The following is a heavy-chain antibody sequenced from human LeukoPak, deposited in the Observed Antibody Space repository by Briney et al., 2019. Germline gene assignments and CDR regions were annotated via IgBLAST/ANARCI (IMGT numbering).Heavy chain of an antibody. CDR3: ARSSGGVPSADY. CDR1: GFTFSSYE. Sequence: GGSLRLSCAASGFTFSSYEMNWVRQAPGKGLEWVSHISSSASTRYYADSVKGRFTISRDNAKNSLYLQMNSVRAEDTGVYYCARSSGGVPSADYWGQGTLVTVS. J-gene: IGHJ4*02. CDR2: ISSSASTR. D-gene: IGHD3-16*01. V-gene: IGHV3-48*03.